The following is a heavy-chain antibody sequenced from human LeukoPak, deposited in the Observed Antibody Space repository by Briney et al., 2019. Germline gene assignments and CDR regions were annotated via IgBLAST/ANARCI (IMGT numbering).Heavy chain of an antibody. J-gene: IGHJ4*02. CDR1: GGSISSYY. V-gene: IGHV4-4*07. Sequence: KPSETLSLTCTVSGGSISSYYWSWIRQPAGKGLEWIGRIYTSGSTNYNSSLKSRVTMSVDTSKNQFSLKLSSVTAADTAVYYCARDYSNYVGSPTFDYWGQGTLVTVSS. CDR3: ARDYSNYVGSPTFDY. D-gene: IGHD4-11*01. CDR2: IYTSGST.